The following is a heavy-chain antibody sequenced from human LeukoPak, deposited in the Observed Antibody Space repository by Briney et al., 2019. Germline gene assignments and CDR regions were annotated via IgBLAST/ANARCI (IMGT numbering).Heavy chain of an antibody. CDR2: IKPNSGGT. V-gene: IGHV1-2*02. CDR3: ARGKRYNNQSKYRNTYYFDY. CDR1: GYTFTGYY. D-gene: IGHD2/OR15-2a*01. Sequence: GASVKVSCKASGYTFTGYYMHWVRQAPGQGLEWMGWIKPNSGGTNYAQKFQGRVTMTRDTSISTAYMELSRLRSDDTAVYYCARGKRYNNQSKYRNTYYFDYWGQGTLVTVSS. J-gene: IGHJ4*02.